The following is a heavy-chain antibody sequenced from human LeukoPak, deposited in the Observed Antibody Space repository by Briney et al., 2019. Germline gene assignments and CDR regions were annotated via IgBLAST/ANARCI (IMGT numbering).Heavy chain of an antibody. V-gene: IGHV3-23*01. CDR3: AKDQEDIVVVVAATQSFDP. Sequence: GGSLRLSCAASGFTFSSYAMSWVRQAPGKGPEWVSAISGSGGSTYYADSVKGRFTISRDNSKNTLYLQMNSLRAEDTAVYYCAKDQEDIVVVVAATQSFDPWGQGTLVTVSS. J-gene: IGHJ5*02. CDR1: GFTFSSYA. D-gene: IGHD2-15*01. CDR2: ISGSGGST.